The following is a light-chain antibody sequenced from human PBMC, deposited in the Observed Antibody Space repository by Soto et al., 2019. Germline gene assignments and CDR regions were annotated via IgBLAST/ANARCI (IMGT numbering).Light chain of an antibody. J-gene: IGKJ1*01. V-gene: IGKV1-5*03. CDR3: QQYNSYSWT. Sequence: IKMTQSPCSLSASVGDRVTLTCLASQSISSYLNWYQQKPGKAPKLLIYKASSLESGVPSRFSGSGSGTEFTLTISSLQPDDFATYYCQQYNSYSWTFGQGTKVDIK. CDR1: QSISSY. CDR2: KAS.